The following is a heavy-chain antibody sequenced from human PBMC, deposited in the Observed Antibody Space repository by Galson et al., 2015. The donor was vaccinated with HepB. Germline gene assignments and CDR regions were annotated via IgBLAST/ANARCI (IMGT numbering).Heavy chain of an antibody. CDR1: GFTFDDYG. Sequence: SLRLSCAASGFTFDDYGMSWVRHAPRKGLEWVSGIHWNGGSTGYADSVKGRFTISRDNAKNSLYLQMNSLRAEDTALYHCARSGWPDDAFDIWGQGTMVTVSS. V-gene: IGHV3-20*01. D-gene: IGHD6-19*01. CDR2: IHWNGGST. CDR3: ARSGWPDDAFDI. J-gene: IGHJ3*02.